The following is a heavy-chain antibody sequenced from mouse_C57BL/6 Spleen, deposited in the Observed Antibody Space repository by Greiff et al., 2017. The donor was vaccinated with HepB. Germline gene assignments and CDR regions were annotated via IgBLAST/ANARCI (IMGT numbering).Heavy chain of an antibody. V-gene: IGHV1-52*01. J-gene: IGHJ2*01. D-gene: IGHD2-3*01. CDR3: ARGGDDYVAY. CDR1: GYTFTSYW. Sequence: QVQLQQPGAELVRPGSSVKLSCKASGYTFTSYWMHWVKQRPIQGLEWIGNIDPSDSETHYNQKFKDKATLTVDKSSSTAYMQLSSLTSEDSAVSYCARGGDDYVAYWGQGTTLTVSS. CDR2: IDPSDSET.